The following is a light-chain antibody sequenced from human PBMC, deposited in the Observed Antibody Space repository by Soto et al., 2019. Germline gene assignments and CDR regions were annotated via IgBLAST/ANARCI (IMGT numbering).Light chain of an antibody. CDR1: QDISNY. CDR2: GAS. J-gene: IGKJ5*01. Sequence: DIQMTQSPSSLSASVGDRVTITCQASQDISNYLNWYQQKPGKAPKLLIYGASNLQTGVPSRFSGSGSGTDFTFTISSLQAEDNATYYCQQNDNLPITFGQGTRLEIK. CDR3: QQNDNLPIT. V-gene: IGKV1-33*01.